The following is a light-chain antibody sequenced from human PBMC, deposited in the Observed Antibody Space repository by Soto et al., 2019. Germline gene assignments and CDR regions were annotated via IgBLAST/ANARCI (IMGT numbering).Light chain of an antibody. CDR3: LLYYGGAHLV. CDR1: TGAVTSGNY. V-gene: IGLV7-43*01. J-gene: IGLJ3*02. Sequence: QAVVTQEPSLTVSPGGAVTLTCASSTGAVTSGNYPSWFQQKPGQAPRTLIYTTDDKHSWTPARFSGSLLGGKAALTLSGVQPQDEAEYYCLLYYGGAHLVFGGGTQLTVL. CDR2: TTD.